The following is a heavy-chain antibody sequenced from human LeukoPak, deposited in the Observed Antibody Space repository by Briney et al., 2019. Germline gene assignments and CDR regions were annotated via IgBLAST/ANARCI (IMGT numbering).Heavy chain of an antibody. CDR1: GGTFSSYA. Sequence: SVKVSCKASGGTFSSYAISWVRQAPGQGLELMGGIIPIFGTANYAQKFQGRVTITADESTSTAYMELSSLRSEDTAVYYCAREGCSSTSCYDGMAPFDYWGQGTLVTVSS. CDR2: IIPIFGTA. CDR3: AREGCSSTSCYDGMAPFDY. J-gene: IGHJ4*02. V-gene: IGHV1-69*13. D-gene: IGHD2-2*01.